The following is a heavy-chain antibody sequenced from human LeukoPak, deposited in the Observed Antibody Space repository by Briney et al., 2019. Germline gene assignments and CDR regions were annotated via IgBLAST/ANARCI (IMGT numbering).Heavy chain of an antibody. CDR1: SGSISSYY. CDR3: ARDSEETGHDY. J-gene: IGHJ4*02. D-gene: IGHD3-9*01. Sequence: PSETLSLTCTVSSGSISSYYWSWIRQPPGKGLEWIGYIYYSGITNYNPSLKSRVTISVDTSKNQFSLKLSSVTAADTAVYYCARDSEETGHDYWGQGTLVTVSS. CDR2: IYYSGIT. V-gene: IGHV4-59*01.